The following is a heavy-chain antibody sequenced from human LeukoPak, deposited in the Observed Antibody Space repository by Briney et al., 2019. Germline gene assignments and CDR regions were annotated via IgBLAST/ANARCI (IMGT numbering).Heavy chain of an antibody. CDR3: ARSLIVVVPAAMTDAFDI. V-gene: IGHV3-7*01. Sequence: PGGSLRLSCEASGFTFSSYWMSWVRQAPGKGLEWVANIKQDGSEKNYVDSVKGRFTISRDNAKNSLYLQMNSLRAEDTAVYYCARSLIVVVPAAMTDAFDIWGQGTMVTVSS. CDR2: IKQDGSEK. CDR1: GFTFSSYW. J-gene: IGHJ3*02. D-gene: IGHD2-2*01.